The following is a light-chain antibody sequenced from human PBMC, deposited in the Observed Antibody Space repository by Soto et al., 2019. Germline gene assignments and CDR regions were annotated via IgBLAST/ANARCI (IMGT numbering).Light chain of an antibody. J-gene: IGKJ2*01. CDR3: QQYNIFPHT. Sequence: DIQMTQSPSTLSASVGDRVTITCRASQSISTWLAWYQQKPGKAPKLLIYKASSLESGVPSRFSGSGSGTAFTLTISSLQPEDFATLYCQQYNIFPHTFGQGTKLEIK. V-gene: IGKV1-5*03. CDR1: QSISTW. CDR2: KAS.